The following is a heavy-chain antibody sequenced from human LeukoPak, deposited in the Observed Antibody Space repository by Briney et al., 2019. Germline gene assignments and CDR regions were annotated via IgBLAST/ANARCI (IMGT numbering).Heavy chain of an antibody. CDR1: GYTFTSYD. V-gene: IGHV1-8*01. J-gene: IGHJ6*02. CDR3: ARGTRIAAAAPYYYYGMDA. CDR2: MNPNSGNT. Sequence: ASVKVSCKASGYTFTSYDINWVRQATGQGLEWMGWMNPNSGNTGYAQKFQGRVTMTRNTSISTAYMELSSLRSEDTAVYYCARGTRIAAAAPYYYYGMDAWGQGTTVTVSS. D-gene: IGHD6-13*01.